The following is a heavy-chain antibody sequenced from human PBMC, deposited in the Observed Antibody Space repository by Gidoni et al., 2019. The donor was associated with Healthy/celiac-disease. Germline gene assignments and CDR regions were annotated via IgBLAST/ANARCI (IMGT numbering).Heavy chain of an antibody. V-gene: IGHV1-46*01. CDR3: ARGSIAVAGDAGGMDV. Sequence: QVQLVPSGAEVKTPGASVKVSCKASGYTFTSYYMHWVRQAPGQGLEWMGIINPSGGSTSYAQKFQGRVTMTRDTSTSTVYMELSSLRSEDTAVYYCARGSIAVAGDAGGMDVWGQGTTVTVSS. CDR2: INPSGGST. CDR1: GYTFTSYY. D-gene: IGHD6-19*01. J-gene: IGHJ6*02.